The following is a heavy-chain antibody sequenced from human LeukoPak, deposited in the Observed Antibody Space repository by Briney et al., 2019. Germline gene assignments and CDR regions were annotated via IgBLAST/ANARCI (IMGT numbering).Heavy chain of an antibody. CDR3: ARAGSYYDSSGFTRDY. D-gene: IGHD3-22*01. J-gene: IGHJ4*02. CDR1: GGTFSSYA. Sequence: SVKVSCKASGGTFSSYAISWVRQAPGQGLEWMGRIIPILGIANYAQKFQGRVTITADKSTSTAYMELSSLRSEDTAVYYCARAGSYYDSSGFTRDYWGQGTLVTVSS. CDR2: IIPILGIA. V-gene: IGHV1-69*04.